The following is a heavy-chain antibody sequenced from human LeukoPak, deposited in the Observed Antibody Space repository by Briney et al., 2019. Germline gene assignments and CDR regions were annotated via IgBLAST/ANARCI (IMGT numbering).Heavy chain of an antibody. CDR1: GGSISSYY. CDR3: ARELGCSGGSCYSDGAFDI. Sequence: ETLSLTCTVSGGSISSYYWSWIRQPPGKGLEWIGYIYYSGSTNYNPSLKSGVTISVDTSKNQFSLKLSSVTAADTAVYYCARELGCSGGSCYSDGAFDIWGQGTMVTVSS. CDR2: IYYSGST. J-gene: IGHJ3*02. D-gene: IGHD2-15*01. V-gene: IGHV4-59*01.